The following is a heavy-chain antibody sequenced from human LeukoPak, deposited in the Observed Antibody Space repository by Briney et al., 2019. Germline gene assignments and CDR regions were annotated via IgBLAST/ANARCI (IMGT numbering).Heavy chain of an antibody. CDR1: GGSISGYY. J-gene: IGHJ3*02. CDR2: IYYTGST. Sequence: PSETLSLTCTVSGGSISGYYWSWIRQPPGKGLEWIGYIYYTGSTTYNPSLKSRVTISVDTSKNQFSLKLNSVTAADTAVYYCARHPYGDYDAFDIWGQGTMVTVSS. D-gene: IGHD4-17*01. V-gene: IGHV4-59*01. CDR3: ARHPYGDYDAFDI.